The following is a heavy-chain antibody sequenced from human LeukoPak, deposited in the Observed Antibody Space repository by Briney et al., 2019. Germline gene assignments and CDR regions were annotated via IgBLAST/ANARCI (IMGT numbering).Heavy chain of an antibody. CDR1: GYTFTGYY. CDR2: INPNRGGT. V-gene: IGHV1-2*02. D-gene: IGHD2-2*01. J-gene: IGHJ4*02. CDR3: ARGYCTSTSCSPGNY. Sequence: ASVKVSCKASGYTFTGYYMHWVRQAPGQGLEWMGWINPNRGGTNYAQKFQGRVTMTRDTSISTAYMELSRLTSDDTAVYYCARGYCTSTSCSPGNYWGQGTLVTVSS.